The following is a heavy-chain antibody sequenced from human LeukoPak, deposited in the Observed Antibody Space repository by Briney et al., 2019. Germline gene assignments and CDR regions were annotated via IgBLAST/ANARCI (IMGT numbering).Heavy chain of an antibody. CDR1: GYTFIDYY. V-gene: IGHV1-2*02. Sequence: ASVKVSCRASGYTFIDYYMHWVRQAPGQGLEWMGWINPHSGGIKYAQKFQGRVTMTRDTSISLAYMELSSPTSDDTAVYYCARDYGAWGEAWFDPWGQGTLVTVSS. CDR2: INPHSGGI. CDR3: ARDYGAWGEAWFDP. J-gene: IGHJ5*02. D-gene: IGHD3-16*01.